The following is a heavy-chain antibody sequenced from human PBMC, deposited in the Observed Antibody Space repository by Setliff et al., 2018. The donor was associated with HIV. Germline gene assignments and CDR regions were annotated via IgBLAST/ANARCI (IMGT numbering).Heavy chain of an antibody. Sequence: GASVKVSCKASGYTFTSYDINWVRQATGQGLEWMGWMNPNSGNTGYAQKLQGRVTMTTDTSTSTAYMELRSLRSEDTALYYCARGGPNAFDIWGQGTMVTVSS. V-gene: IGHV1-8*01. CDR2: MNPNSGNT. J-gene: IGHJ3*02. CDR3: ARGGPNAFDI. CDR1: GYTFTSYD.